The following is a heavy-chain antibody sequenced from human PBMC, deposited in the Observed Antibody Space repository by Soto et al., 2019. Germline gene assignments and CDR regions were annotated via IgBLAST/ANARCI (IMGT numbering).Heavy chain of an antibody. CDR1: GFTFANAW. D-gene: IGHD3-16*02. Sequence: EVQLVESGGDLVKPGGSLRLSCAASGFTFANAWMSWVRQAPGKGLEWVGRIKSKTDGKTTDYAAPMKGRFTISRDDSKNILFLQMTGLKTEDTAVYYCTTDSRWRNFSLITSGGLLVSDLWGQGTLVTVSS. V-gene: IGHV3-15*01. CDR3: TTDSRWRNFSLITSGGLLVSDL. J-gene: IGHJ4*02. CDR2: IKSKTDGKTT.